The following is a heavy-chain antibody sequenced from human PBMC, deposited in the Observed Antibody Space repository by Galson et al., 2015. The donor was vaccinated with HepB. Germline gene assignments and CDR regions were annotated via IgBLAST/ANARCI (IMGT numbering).Heavy chain of an antibody. CDR2: IYSGGST. D-gene: IGHD5-18*01. V-gene: IGHV3-53*01. J-gene: IGHJ4*02. CDR3: AGGGGYSYGTTFDY. Sequence: SLRLSCAASGFTVSSNYMSWVRQAPGKGLEWVSVIYSGGSTYYADSVKGRFTISRDNSKNTLYLQMNSLRAEDTAVYYCAGGGGYSYGTTFDYWGQGTLVTVSS. CDR1: GFTVSSNY.